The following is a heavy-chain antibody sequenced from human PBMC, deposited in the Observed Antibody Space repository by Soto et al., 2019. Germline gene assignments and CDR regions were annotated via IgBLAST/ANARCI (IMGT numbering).Heavy chain of an antibody. D-gene: IGHD1-20*01. CDR3: TRLTAPGDRARDI. CDR2: IRDKTNGYAT. Sequence: EVQLVESGGDLVQPGGSLKLSCAASGFSISGSAIHWVRQASGKGLEWVARIRDKTNGYATGYAASVQGRFTISRDDSMNTCFLQMNSPKPEDTAGYYGTRLTAPGDRARDIWGQGTMVTVSS. CDR1: GFSISGSA. V-gene: IGHV3-73*01. J-gene: IGHJ3*02.